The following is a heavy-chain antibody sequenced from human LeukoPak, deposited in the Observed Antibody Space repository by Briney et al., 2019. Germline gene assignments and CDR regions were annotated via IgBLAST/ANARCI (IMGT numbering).Heavy chain of an antibody. V-gene: IGHV1-18*01. J-gene: IGHJ4*02. CDR2: ISAYNGNT. CDR3: ARGGVDLLPYCGGDCYYTPFDY. Sequence: ASVKVSCKASGYTFTSYGISWVRQAPGQGLEWMGWISAYNGNTNYAQKLQGRVTMTTDTSTSTAYMEPGSLRSDDTAVYYCARGGVDLLPYCGGDCYYTPFDYWGQGTLVTVSS. D-gene: IGHD2-21*02. CDR1: GYTFTSYG.